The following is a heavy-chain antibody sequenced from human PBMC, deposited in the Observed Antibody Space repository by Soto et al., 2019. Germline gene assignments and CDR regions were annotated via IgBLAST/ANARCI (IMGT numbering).Heavy chain of an antibody. CDR1: GYSFTIYW. CDR3: ARTPVAGKIRGCYYGMDV. V-gene: IGHV5-51*01. Sequence: GESLKISCNGSGYSFTIYWIGWVRQMPGKGLEWMGIIYPGDSDTRYSPSFQGQVTISADKSISTAYLQWSSLKASDTAMYYCARTPVAGKIRGCYYGMDVWGQGTTVTVSS. D-gene: IGHD6-19*01. J-gene: IGHJ6*02. CDR2: IYPGDSDT.